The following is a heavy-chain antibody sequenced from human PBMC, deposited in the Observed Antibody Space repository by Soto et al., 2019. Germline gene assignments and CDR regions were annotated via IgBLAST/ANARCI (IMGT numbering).Heavy chain of an antibody. CDR2: ISWNSGSI. D-gene: IGHD3-10*01. Sequence: EVQLVESGGGLVQPGRSLRLSCAASGFTFDDYAMHWVRQAPGKGLEWVSGISWNSGSIGYADSVKGRFTISRDNAKNSLYLQMNSLRAEYTALYYCAKDIVHYGSGDDYWGQGTLVTVSS. V-gene: IGHV3-9*01. CDR1: GFTFDDYA. CDR3: AKDIVHYGSGDDY. J-gene: IGHJ4*02.